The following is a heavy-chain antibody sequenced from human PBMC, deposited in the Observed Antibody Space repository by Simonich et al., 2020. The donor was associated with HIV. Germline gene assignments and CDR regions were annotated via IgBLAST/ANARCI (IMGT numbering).Heavy chain of an antibody. CDR2: IKSKTAGVTT. CDR1: GFTFSNAW. Sequence: EVQLVESGGGLAKPGGSLRLSCAASGFTFSNAWMTWVRQAPGKGLEWVDRIKSKTAGVTTDYAAPVKGRFTISRDDSKNTLYLQMNSLKTEDTAVYYCTLHTTFDYWGQGTLVTVSS. CDR3: TLHTTFDY. V-gene: IGHV3-15*01. J-gene: IGHJ4*02. D-gene: IGHD1-26*01.